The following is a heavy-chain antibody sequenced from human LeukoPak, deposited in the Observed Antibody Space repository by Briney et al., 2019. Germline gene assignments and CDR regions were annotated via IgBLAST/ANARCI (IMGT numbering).Heavy chain of an antibody. CDR1: GFTFSSYA. V-gene: IGHV3-23*01. J-gene: IGHJ4*02. Sequence: PGGSLRLTCAASGFTFSSYAMSWVRQAPGKGLEWVSAISGSGGSTYYADSVKGRFTISRDNSKNTLYLQMNSLRAEDTAVYYCASRPRIAAAGTGSSYWGQGTLVTVSS. CDR3: ASRPRIAAAGTGSSY. CDR2: ISGSGGST. D-gene: IGHD6-13*01.